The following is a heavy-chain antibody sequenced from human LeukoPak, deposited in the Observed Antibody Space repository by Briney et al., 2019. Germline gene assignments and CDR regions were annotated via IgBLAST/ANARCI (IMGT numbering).Heavy chain of an antibody. J-gene: IGHJ4*02. Sequence: GGSLRLSCAASGFTFSSYAMSWVRRAPGKGLEWVSAISGSGGSTYYADSVKGRSTISRDNSKNTLYLQMNSLRAEDTAVYYCAKDRVVVPAADFDYWGQGTLVTVSS. CDR1: GFTFSSYA. CDR2: ISGSGGST. CDR3: AKDRVVVPAADFDY. D-gene: IGHD2-2*01. V-gene: IGHV3-23*01.